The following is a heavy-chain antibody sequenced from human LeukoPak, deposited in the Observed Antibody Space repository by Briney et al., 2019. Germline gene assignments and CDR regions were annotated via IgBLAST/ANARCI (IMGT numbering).Heavy chain of an antibody. CDR2: ISGSGGST. CDR3: AKDFSPGRPIAVAGPDY. CDR1: GFTFSSYA. Sequence: PGGSLKLSCAASGFTFSSYAMSWVRQAPGKGLEWVSAISGSGGSTYYADSVKGRFTISRDNSKNTLYLQMNSLRAEDTAVYYCAKDFSPGRPIAVAGPDYWGQGTLVTVSS. J-gene: IGHJ4*02. D-gene: IGHD6-19*01. V-gene: IGHV3-23*01.